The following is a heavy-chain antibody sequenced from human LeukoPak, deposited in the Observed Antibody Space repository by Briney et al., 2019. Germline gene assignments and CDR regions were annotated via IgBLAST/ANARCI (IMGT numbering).Heavy chain of an antibody. D-gene: IGHD3-10*01. J-gene: IGHJ6*03. V-gene: IGHV4-4*07. Sequence: PSETLSLTCTVSGGSISSYYWSWIRQPAGKGLEWIGRIYTSGSTNYNPSLKSRVTISVDKSKNQFSLKLSSVTAADTAVYYCARWGSYGSGPYYYYMDVWGKGTTVTVSS. CDR1: GGSISSYY. CDR2: IYTSGST. CDR3: ARWGSYGSGPYYYYMDV.